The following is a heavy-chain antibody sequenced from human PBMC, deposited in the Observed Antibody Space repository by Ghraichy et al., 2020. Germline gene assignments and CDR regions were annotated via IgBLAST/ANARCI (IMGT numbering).Heavy chain of an antibody. Sequence: SVKVSCKASGGTFSSYAINWVRQAPGQGLEWMGGIIPIFVTPNYAPRFQGRVSITADEFTSTAYMELSSLRSEDTAGYYGPTEGVGKFCTGTSCRANYYYTMDVWGQLTTVTVSS. D-gene: IGHD2-2*01. V-gene: IGHV1-69*13. CDR3: PTEGVGKFCTGTSCRANYYYTMDV. CDR2: IIPIFVTP. CDR1: GGTFSSYA. J-gene: IGHJ6*02.